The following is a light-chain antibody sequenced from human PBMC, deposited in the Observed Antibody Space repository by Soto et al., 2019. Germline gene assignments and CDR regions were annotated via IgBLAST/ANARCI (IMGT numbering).Light chain of an antibody. CDR2: GAS. CDR3: QQYNNWTRT. CDR1: QSVSSSY. V-gene: IGKV3-15*01. J-gene: IGKJ1*01. Sequence: EIVMTQSPATLSLSPRERATLSSRASQSVSSSYLAWYQQKPGQAPRLLIYGASTRATGIPARFSGSGSGTEFNLTISRLQSEDFAVYYCQQYNNWTRTVGQGTKVDIK.